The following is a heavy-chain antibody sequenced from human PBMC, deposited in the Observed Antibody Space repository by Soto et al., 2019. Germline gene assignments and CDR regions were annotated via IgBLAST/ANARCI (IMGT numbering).Heavy chain of an antibody. D-gene: IGHD6-19*01. CDR2: ISGSGGST. V-gene: IGHV3-23*01. J-gene: IGHJ3*02. CDR3: AKVPNSGWYWGWAFVI. CDR1: GFTFSSYA. Sequence: EVQLLESGGGLVQPGGSLRLSCAASGFTFSSYAMSWVRQAPGKGLEWVSAISGSGGSTYYADSVKGRFTISRDNSKNSLYLEMNSLRAEDTAVYYCAKVPNSGWYWGWAFVIWGQGAMVTVSS.